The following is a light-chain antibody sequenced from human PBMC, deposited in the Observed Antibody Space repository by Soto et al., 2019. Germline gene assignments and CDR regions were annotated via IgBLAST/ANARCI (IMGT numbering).Light chain of an antibody. CDR3: QQYQSYPLT. J-gene: IGKJ2*01. V-gene: IGKV1-5*01. Sequence: DIQMTQSPSTLSAFVGDRVTITCRASQSIGRWLAWYQQKPGEAPKFLIYDASSLEGGVPSRFSGSGSGTDFTLTISSLQPDDFATYYCQQYQSYPLTFGQGTKVDIK. CDR2: DAS. CDR1: QSIGRW.